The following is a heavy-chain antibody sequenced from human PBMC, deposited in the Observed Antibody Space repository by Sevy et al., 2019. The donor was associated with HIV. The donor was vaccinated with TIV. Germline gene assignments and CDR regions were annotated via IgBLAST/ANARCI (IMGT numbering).Heavy chain of an antibody. V-gene: IGHV4-39*01. D-gene: IGHD3-3*01. CDR3: ARLSYQFGVRDY. CDR1: GGSISSSSYY. CDR2: IYYSGST. J-gene: IGHJ4*02. Sequence: SETLSLTCTVSGGSISSSSYYWGWIRQPPGKGLEWIGSIYYSGSTYYNPSLKSRVTISVDTSKNQLSLKLSSVTAADTAVYYCARLSYQFGVRDYWGQGTLVTVSS.